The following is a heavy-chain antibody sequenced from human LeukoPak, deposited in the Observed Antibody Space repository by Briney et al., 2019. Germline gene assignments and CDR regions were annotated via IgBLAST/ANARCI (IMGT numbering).Heavy chain of an antibody. J-gene: IGHJ4*02. CDR3: ARGAPGSYCSGGSCPYFGY. D-gene: IGHD2-15*01. CDR1: GYTFTDYS. CDR2: INPSSGGT. V-gene: IGHV1-2*02. Sequence: ASVKVSCKTSGYTFTDYSMHWVRQAPGQGLEWMGWINPSSGGTNYAQKFQGRVTMTTNTSISTAYMELSSLRSEDTAVYYCARGAPGSYCSGGSCPYFGYWGQGTLVSVSS.